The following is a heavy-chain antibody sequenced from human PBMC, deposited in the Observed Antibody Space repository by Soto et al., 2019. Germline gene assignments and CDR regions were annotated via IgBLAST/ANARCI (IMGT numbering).Heavy chain of an antibody. CDR2: ISGSGGST. Sequence: GGSLRLSCAASGFTFSSYAMSWVRQAPGKGLEWVSAISGSGGSTYYADSVKGRFTISRDNSKNTLYLQMNSLRAEDTAVYYCAKEEVIYDYIWGSYRPLKYFDYWGQGTLVTVSS. D-gene: IGHD3-16*02. J-gene: IGHJ4*02. CDR3: AKEEVIYDYIWGSYRPLKYFDY. V-gene: IGHV3-23*01. CDR1: GFTFSSYA.